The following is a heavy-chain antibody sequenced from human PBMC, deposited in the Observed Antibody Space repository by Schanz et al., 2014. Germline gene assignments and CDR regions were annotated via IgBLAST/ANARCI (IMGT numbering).Heavy chain of an antibody. Sequence: VQLVESGGGLVKPGGSLRLSCAASTFTFSSDWMSWVRQAPGKGLEWVANIKEDGSVKDYVDSVKGRFTISRDNAKNSLYLEMNSLRAEDTALYYCARDRRNADLDYWGQGTLVTVSS. CDR2: IKEDGSVK. CDR1: TFTFSSDW. CDR3: ARDRRNADLDY. J-gene: IGHJ4*02. V-gene: IGHV3-7*01. D-gene: IGHD1-1*01.